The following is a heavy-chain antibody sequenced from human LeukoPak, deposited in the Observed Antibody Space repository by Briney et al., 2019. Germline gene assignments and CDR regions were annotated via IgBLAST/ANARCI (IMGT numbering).Heavy chain of an antibody. CDR3: ARDPSSVTLYFFDY. V-gene: IGHV1-2*02. CDR2: IDANNGDT. Sequence: ASVKVSSTASVYTFIVNNIHGLRQAPGQGLEWMGWIDANNGDTKSAQKFQGRVTMSTDTSISTAYIDLSSLSPDDAAVYYCARDPSSVTLYFFDYWGQGTLVTVSS. D-gene: IGHD4-11*01. J-gene: IGHJ4*02. CDR1: VYTFIVNN.